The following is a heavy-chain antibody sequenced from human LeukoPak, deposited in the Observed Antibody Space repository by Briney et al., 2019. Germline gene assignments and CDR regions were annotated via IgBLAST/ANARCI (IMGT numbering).Heavy chain of an antibody. J-gene: IGHJ4*02. CDR2: IKQDGSDK. D-gene: IGHD3-3*01. V-gene: IGHV3-7*01. Sequence: GGSLRLSCAASGFTFSNYWMSWVRQAPGKGLEWVANIKQDGSDKHYLDSVKGRFTTSRDNAGNSLYLQMSSLRAEDTAVYYCARGSGYYVFWGQGTLVTVSS. CDR1: GFTFSNYW. CDR3: ARGSGYYVF.